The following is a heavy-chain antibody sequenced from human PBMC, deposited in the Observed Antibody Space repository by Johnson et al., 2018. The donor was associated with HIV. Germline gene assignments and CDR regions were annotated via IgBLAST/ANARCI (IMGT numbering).Heavy chain of an antibody. D-gene: IGHD4-17*01. Sequence: EVQLVESGGGLVQPGGSLRLSCAASGFTVSSNYMSWVRQAPGKGLEWVSVIYSGGSTYYADSVKGRFTISRDNSKNTLYLQMNSLRAEDTAVYYCARDVTKDAFDIWGQGTMVTVSS. V-gene: IGHV3-66*01. J-gene: IGHJ3*02. CDR3: ARDVTKDAFDI. CDR1: GFTVSSNY. CDR2: IYSGGST.